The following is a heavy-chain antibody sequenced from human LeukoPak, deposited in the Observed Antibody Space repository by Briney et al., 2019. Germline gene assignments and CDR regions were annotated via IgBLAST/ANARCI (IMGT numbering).Heavy chain of an antibody. V-gene: IGHV4-34*01. CDR1: GGSFSGYY. CDR3: ARLQQLVPFYAFDI. Sequence: PSETLSLTCAVYGGSFSGYYWSWIRQPPGKGLEWIGEINHSGSTNYNPSLKSRVTISVDTSKNQFSLKLSSVTAADTAVYYCARLQQLVPFYAFDIWGQGTMVTVSS. CDR2: INHSGST. D-gene: IGHD6-6*01. J-gene: IGHJ3*02.